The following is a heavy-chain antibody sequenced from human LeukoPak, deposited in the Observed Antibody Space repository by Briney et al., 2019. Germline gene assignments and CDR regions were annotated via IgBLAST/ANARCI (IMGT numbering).Heavy chain of an antibody. CDR3: ARVRSYGAFDY. CDR1: GFTVSSNY. V-gene: IGHV3-53*01. Sequence: GGSLRLSCAASGFTVSSNYMSWVRQAPGKGLEWVSVIYSGGSTYYADSVKGRFTISRDNSKNTLYLQMNSLRAEDTAVYYCARVRSYGAFDYWGQGTLVTVSS. D-gene: IGHD5-18*01. J-gene: IGHJ4*02. CDR2: IYSGGST.